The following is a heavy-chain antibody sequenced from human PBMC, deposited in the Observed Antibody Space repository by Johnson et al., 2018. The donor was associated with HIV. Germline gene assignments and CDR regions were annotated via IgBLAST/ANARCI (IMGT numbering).Heavy chain of an antibody. J-gene: IGHJ3*02. CDR3: ARDRGYWDAFDI. D-gene: IGHD3-22*01. CDR2: ISSSGTTV. V-gene: IGHV3-11*04. CDR1: GFTFSDYY. Sequence: QVQLVESGGGLVKPGGSLRLSCAASGFTFSDYYMSWIRQTPGQGLEWVSYISSSGTTVYNADSVKGRFSISRDNAKQSWYRQMNSLIAEDTAVYYCARDRGYWDAFDIWGQGTMVTVSS.